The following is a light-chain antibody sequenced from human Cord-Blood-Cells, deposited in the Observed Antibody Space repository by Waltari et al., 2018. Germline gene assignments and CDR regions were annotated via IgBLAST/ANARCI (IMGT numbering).Light chain of an antibody. CDR2: DVS. Sequence: QSALTQPASVSGSPGQSITISCTGTSSDVGGYNYVSWYQQHPGKAPKLMIYDVSKRPPGVSNRFSSSKSGNTASLTISGLQAEDEADYYCSSYTSSSTVVFGGGTKLTVL. CDR1: SSDVGGYNY. CDR3: SSYTSSSTVV. J-gene: IGLJ2*01. V-gene: IGLV2-14*01.